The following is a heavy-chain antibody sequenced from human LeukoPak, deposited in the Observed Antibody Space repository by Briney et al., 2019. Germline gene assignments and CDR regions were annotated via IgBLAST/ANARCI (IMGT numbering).Heavy chain of an antibody. Sequence: DPGGSLRLSCAASGFTFSSYAMHWVRQAPGKGLEWVAVISYDGSNKYYADSVKGRFTISRDNSTNTLYLQMNSLRAEDTAVYYCARGEDIVVVVAADKPNWFDPWGQGTLVTVSS. CDR1: GFTFSSYA. V-gene: IGHV3-30-3*01. CDR3: ARGEDIVVVVAADKPNWFDP. D-gene: IGHD2-15*01. J-gene: IGHJ5*02. CDR2: ISYDGSNK.